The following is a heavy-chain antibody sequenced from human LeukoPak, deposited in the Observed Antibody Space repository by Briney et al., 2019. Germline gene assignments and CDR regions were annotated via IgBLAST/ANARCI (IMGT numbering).Heavy chain of an antibody. V-gene: IGHV3-9*01. D-gene: IGHD3-10*01. CDR2: ISWNSGSI. J-gene: IGHJ4*02. CDR3: AKDIGPDYYGLGHFDY. Sequence: GGSLRLSCAASGFTFDDYAMHWVRQAPGKGLEWVSGISWNSGSIGYADSVKGRFTISRDNAKNSLYLQMNSLRAEDTALYYCAKDIGPDYYGLGHFDYWGQGTLVTVSS. CDR1: GFTFDDYA.